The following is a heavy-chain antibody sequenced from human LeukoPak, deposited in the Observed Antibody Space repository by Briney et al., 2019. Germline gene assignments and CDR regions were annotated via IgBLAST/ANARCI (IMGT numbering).Heavy chain of an antibody. J-gene: IGHJ6*02. D-gene: IGHD5-18*01. CDR2: MNPNSGNT. Sequence: ASVKVSCKASGYTFTSYDINWVRQATGQGLEWMGWMNPNSGNTGYAQKFQGRLTMSTNTSISTAFMELSSLRSEDTAVYYCARSLSYGHPNYYYYDGMDVWGQGTTVTVSS. CDR3: ARSLSYGHPNYYYYDGMDV. V-gene: IGHV1-8*01. CDR1: GYTFTSYD.